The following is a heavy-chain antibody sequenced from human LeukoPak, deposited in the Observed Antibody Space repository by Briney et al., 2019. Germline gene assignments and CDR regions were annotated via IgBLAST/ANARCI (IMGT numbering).Heavy chain of an antibody. CDR3: AKDRGNIEVLPAAMVFGY. D-gene: IGHD2-2*01. Sequence: GGSLRLSCAASGFTFSSYAMSWVRQAPGKGLEWVSAITGSGGSTYYADSVKGRFTISRDNSKNTLYLQMNSLRAEDTAVYYCAKDRGNIEVLPAAMVFGYWGQGTLDTVSS. CDR2: ITGSGGST. V-gene: IGHV3-23*01. J-gene: IGHJ4*02. CDR1: GFTFSSYA.